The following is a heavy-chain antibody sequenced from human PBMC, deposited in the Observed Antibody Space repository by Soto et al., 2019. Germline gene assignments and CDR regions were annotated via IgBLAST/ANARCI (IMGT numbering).Heavy chain of an antibody. J-gene: IGHJ4*02. Sequence: QLQLQESGSGLVKPSQTLSLTCAVSGGSISSGGYSWSWIRQPPGKGLEWIGYLYHSGSTYYNPSLKGRVTISVDRSKNQCSLKLSSVTAADTAVYYCARAGGLGAVAADYWGQGTLVTVPS. CDR1: GGSISSGGYS. D-gene: IGHD6-19*01. CDR2: LYHSGST. V-gene: IGHV4-30-2*01. CDR3: ARAGGLGAVAADY.